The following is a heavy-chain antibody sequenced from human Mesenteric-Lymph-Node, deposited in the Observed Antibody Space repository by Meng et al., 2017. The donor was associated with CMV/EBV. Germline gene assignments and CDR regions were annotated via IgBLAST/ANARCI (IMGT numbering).Heavy chain of an antibody. Sequence: AAFMVSCYASGYTFTSYDINWLRQATGQGLEGMGWMNPNSGNTGYAQKFQGRVTITRNTSISTAYMELSSLISEDTAVYYCARGFGGNYGFNYWGQGTLVTVSS. J-gene: IGHJ4*02. CDR3: ARGFGGNYGFNY. V-gene: IGHV1-8*03. D-gene: IGHD4/OR15-4a*01. CDR1: GYTFTSYD. CDR2: MNPNSGNT.